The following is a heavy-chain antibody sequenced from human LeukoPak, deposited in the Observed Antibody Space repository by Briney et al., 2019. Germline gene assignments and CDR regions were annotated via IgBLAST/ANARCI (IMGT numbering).Heavy chain of an antibody. CDR3: AKVMVATTGSSNYYYYYYYMDV. CDR2: KRYDGRNK. Sequence: PGGSLRLSCAASGFTFSSYGMHWVRQAPGKGLEWVAFKRYDGRNKYYADSVKGRFTISRDNSKNTLYLQMNSLRAEDTAVYYCAKVMVATTGSSNYYYYYYYMDVWGKGTTVTVSS. CDR1: GFTFSSYG. D-gene: IGHD5-12*01. V-gene: IGHV3-30*02. J-gene: IGHJ6*03.